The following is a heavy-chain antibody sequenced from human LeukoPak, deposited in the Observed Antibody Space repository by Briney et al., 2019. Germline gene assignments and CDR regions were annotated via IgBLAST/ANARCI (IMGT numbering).Heavy chain of an antibody. D-gene: IGHD4-17*01. CDR3: AKDGTYGDYELVY. CDR2: ISGSGGST. J-gene: IGHJ4*02. Sequence: GGSLRLSCAASGFTFSSYAMGWVRQAPGKGLEWVSAISGSGGSTYYADSVKGRFTISRDNSKNTLYLQMNSLRAEDTAVYYCAKDGTYGDYELVYWGQGTLVTVSS. CDR1: GFTFSSYA. V-gene: IGHV3-23*01.